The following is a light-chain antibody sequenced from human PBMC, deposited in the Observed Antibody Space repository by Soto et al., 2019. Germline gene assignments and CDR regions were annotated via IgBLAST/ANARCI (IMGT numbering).Light chain of an antibody. CDR3: QQYNIYPYT. J-gene: IGKJ2*01. V-gene: IGKV1-5*03. Sequence: DIQMTQSPSTLSAAIGDRVTITCRASQTINRWLAWYQQTPGRAPKVVIYEASSLETGVPSRFSGTGSGAEFTLTISSLQPDDFATYFFQQYNIYPYTFGQGTKLEI. CDR1: QTINRW. CDR2: EAS.